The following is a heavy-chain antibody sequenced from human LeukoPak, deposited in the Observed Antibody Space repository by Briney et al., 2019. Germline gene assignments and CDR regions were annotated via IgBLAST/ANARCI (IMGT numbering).Heavy chain of an antibody. J-gene: IGHJ4*02. CDR3: ARDPPGCSGGSCYPSYYFDY. CDR1: GYTFTSYY. V-gene: IGHV1-46*01. CDR2: INPSGGST. D-gene: IGHD2-15*01. Sequence: ASVTVSCTASGYTFTSYYMHWVRQAPGQGLEWMGIINPSGGSTSYAQKFQGRVTMTRDTSTSTVYMELSSLRSEDTAVYYCARDPPGCSGGSCYPSYYFDYWGQGTLVTVSS.